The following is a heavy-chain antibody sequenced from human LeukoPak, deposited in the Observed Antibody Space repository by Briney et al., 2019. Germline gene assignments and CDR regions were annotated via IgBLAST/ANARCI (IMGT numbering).Heavy chain of an antibody. CDR1: GYSFSYYG. CDR2: ISTYNGNT. J-gene: IGHJ4*02. Sequence: GASVKVSCKASGYSFSYYGINWVRQAPGQGLEWMGWISTYNGNTNYAQKFQGRVTMTTDTSTSTAYMELRSLRSDDTAAYYCARERGGDSGSYHPTDYWGQGTLVTVSS. CDR3: ARERGGDSGSYHPTDY. V-gene: IGHV1-18*01. D-gene: IGHD1-26*01.